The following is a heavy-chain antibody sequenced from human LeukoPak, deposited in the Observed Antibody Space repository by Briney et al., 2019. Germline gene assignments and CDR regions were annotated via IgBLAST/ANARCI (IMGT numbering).Heavy chain of an antibody. CDR1: GFTFSSCD. Sequence: GGSLRLSCAASGFTFSSCDMHWVRQAAGKGLEWVSVIATGGDTFYPDSVRGRFTISRENAKNSLYLQMNSLRTGDTAVYYCARGLRGVRGDDYVFDIWGQGTMVTVSS. V-gene: IGHV3-13*04. D-gene: IGHD3-10*01. CDR2: IATGGDT. CDR3: ARGLRGVRGDDYVFDI. J-gene: IGHJ3*02.